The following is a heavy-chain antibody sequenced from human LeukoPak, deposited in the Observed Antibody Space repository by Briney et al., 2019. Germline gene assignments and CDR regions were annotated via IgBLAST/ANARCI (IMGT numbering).Heavy chain of an antibody. CDR2: ISSSSSTI. V-gene: IGHV3-48*01. CDR3: ARDINYYDNGGYDFYYYMDV. Sequence: GGSLRLSCAASGFTFSSYSMNWVRQAPGKGLEWVSYISSSSSTIYYADSVKGRFTISRDNAKNSLYLQMNSLRSEDTAVYYCARDINYYDNGGYDFYYYMDVWGKGTTVTVSS. J-gene: IGHJ6*03. CDR1: GFTFSSYS. D-gene: IGHD3-22*01.